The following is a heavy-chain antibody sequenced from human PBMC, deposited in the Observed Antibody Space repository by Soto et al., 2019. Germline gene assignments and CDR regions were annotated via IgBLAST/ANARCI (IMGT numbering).Heavy chain of an antibody. V-gene: IGHV3-53*01. Sequence: EVQLVESGGGLIQPGGSLRLSCAASGFTVSSNYMSWVRQAPGKGLEWVSVIYSDGSTYYADSMKGRFTISRDNSKNMLYLQMNSLRAEDTAVYYCARDRSGSSGYYGMDVWGQGTTVTVSS. J-gene: IGHJ6*02. CDR1: GFTVSSNY. CDR2: IYSDGST. CDR3: ARDRSGSSGYYGMDV. D-gene: IGHD3-10*01.